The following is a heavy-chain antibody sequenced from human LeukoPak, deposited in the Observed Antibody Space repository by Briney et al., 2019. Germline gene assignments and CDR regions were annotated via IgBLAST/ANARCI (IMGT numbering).Heavy chain of an antibody. CDR2: IYPGDSDT. V-gene: IGHV5-51*01. CDR3: AACASQYYRNGWAFEP. D-gene: IGHD6-19*01. J-gene: IGHJ5*02. CDR1: GYSFTSHW. Sequence: GESLKISCKGFGYSFTSHWIAWVRQMPGKGLEWMGIIYPGDSDTRYSPSFQGQVTISADKSISTAYLQWNSLKASDTAIYYCAACASQYYRNGWAFEPWGQGTLVTVSS.